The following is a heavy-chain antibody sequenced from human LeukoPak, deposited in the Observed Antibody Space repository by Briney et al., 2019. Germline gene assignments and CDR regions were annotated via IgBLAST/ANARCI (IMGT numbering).Heavy chain of an antibody. CDR3: AKGSYYDSSGSFYFDY. Sequence: PGGSLRLSCEASGFIFSNHAMSWVRQAPGKGLEWVSGISGSGDNTYYADSVKGRFTISRDNSKNTLYVQVNSLGTEDTAAYYCAKGSYYDSSGSFYFDYWGQGTLVTVSS. V-gene: IGHV3-23*01. CDR1: GFIFSNHA. J-gene: IGHJ4*02. CDR2: ISGSGDNT. D-gene: IGHD3-22*01.